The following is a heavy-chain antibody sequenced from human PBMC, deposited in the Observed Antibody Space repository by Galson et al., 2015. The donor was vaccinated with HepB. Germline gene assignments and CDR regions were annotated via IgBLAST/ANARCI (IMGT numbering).Heavy chain of an antibody. D-gene: IGHD4-17*01. J-gene: IGHJ4*02. V-gene: IGHV4-39*01. Sequence: SEPLSLTCTVSDGSISSPDHYWGWIRQPPGKGLEWIGNIYYSGKNYQNPSLKSRVTMSVDMSNNQFSLKLDSVTAADTAVYYCARVPVTKATAFDYWGLGTLVTVSS. CDR1: DGSISSPDHY. CDR2: IYYSGKN. CDR3: ARVPVTKATAFDY.